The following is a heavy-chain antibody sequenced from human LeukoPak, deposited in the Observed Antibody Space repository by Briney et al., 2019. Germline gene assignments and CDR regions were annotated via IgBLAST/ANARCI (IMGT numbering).Heavy chain of an antibody. CDR3: ARDSMIVAPGAFDI. D-gene: IGHD3-22*01. CDR1: GYTFTSYG. V-gene: IGHV1-2*02. J-gene: IGHJ3*02. CDR2: INPNSGGT. Sequence: WASVKVSCKASGYTFTSYGISWVRQAPGQGLEWMGWINPNSGGTNYAQKFQGRVTMTRDTSISTAYMELSRLRSDDTAVYYCARDSMIVAPGAFDIWGQGTMVTVSS.